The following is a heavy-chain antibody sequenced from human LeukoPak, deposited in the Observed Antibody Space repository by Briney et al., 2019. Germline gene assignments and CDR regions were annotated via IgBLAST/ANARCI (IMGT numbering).Heavy chain of an antibody. J-gene: IGHJ4*02. Sequence: PSETLSLTCAVYGGSFSGYYWSWIRQPPGKGLEWIGEINHSGSTNYNPSLKSRVTISVDRSKNQFSLKLSSVTAADTAVYYCARADSTKWSVFDYWGQGTLVTVSS. D-gene: IGHD2-8*01. V-gene: IGHV4-34*01. CDR1: GGSFSGYY. CDR3: ARADSTKWSVFDY. CDR2: INHSGST.